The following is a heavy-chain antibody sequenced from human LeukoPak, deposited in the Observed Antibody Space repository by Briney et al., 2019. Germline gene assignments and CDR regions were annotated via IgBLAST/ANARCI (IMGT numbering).Heavy chain of an antibody. CDR2: VYYSGNT. CDR3: ARGGGAYSGYDLDY. D-gene: IGHD5-12*01. CDR1: GGSISSGGYY. V-gene: IGHV4-31*03. Sequence: PSETLSLTCTVSGGSISSGGYYWSWIRQHPGKGLEWIGYVYYSGNTYYNPSLKSRVTISVDTSKNQFSLKLSSVTAADTAVYYCARGGGAYSGYDLDYWGQGTLVTVSS. J-gene: IGHJ4*02.